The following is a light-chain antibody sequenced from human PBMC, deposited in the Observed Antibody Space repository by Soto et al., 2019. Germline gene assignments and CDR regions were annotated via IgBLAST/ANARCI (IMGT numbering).Light chain of an antibody. J-gene: IGLJ2*01. CDR1: SSNIGAGYD. CDR2: SNI. Sequence: QSVLTQPPSVSGAPGQRVTISCTGSSSNIGAGYDVHWYQQRPGTAPKLLIYSNINRPSGVPDRFSGSKSGTSASLAITGLQAEDEADYYCQSYDSSLSGSVFGGGTKLTVL. CDR3: QSYDSSLSGSV. V-gene: IGLV1-40*01.